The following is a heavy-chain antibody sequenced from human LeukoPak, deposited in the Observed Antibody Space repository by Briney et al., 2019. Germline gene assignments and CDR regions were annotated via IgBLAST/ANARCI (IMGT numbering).Heavy chain of an antibody. CDR3: VRERYCSGGSCPDY. CDR1: GFTFSSYW. D-gene: IGHD2-15*01. CDR2: IKQDGSEK. J-gene: IGHJ4*02. Sequence: GGSLRLSCAASGFTFSSYWMSWVRQAPGKGLEWVTNIKQDGSEKYYVDSVKGRFTISRDNAKNSLYLRMNSLRAEDTAVYYCVRERYCSGGSCPDYWGQGTLVTVSS. V-gene: IGHV3-7*01.